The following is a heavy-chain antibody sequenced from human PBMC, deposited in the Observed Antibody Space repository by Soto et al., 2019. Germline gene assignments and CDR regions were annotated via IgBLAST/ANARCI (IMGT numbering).Heavy chain of an antibody. CDR3: ARAQAIHYDFWSGYHDAFDI. J-gene: IGHJ3*02. Sequence: EVQLVESGGGLGKPGGSLRLSCAASGFTFSSYSMNWVRQAPGKGLEWVSAISSSSSYIYYADSVKVRFTISRDNAKNSLYLQMNSLRAEDTAVYYCARAQAIHYDFWSGYHDAFDIWGQGTMVTVSS. V-gene: IGHV3-21*01. D-gene: IGHD3-3*01. CDR1: GFTFSSYS. CDR2: ISSSSSYI.